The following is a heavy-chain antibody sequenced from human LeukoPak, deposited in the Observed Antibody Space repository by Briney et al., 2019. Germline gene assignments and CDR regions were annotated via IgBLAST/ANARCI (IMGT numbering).Heavy chain of an antibody. D-gene: IGHD3-10*01. CDR3: ASLHMVRGVLFDY. V-gene: IGHV1-2*02. CDR2: INPNSGGT. J-gene: IGHJ4*02. CDR1: GYTFTGYY. Sequence: GASVKVSCKASGYTFTGYYMHWVRQAPGQGLEWMGWINPNSGGTNYAQKFQGRVTMTRDTSISTAYMELSRLRSDDTAVYYCASLHMVRGVLFDYWGQGTLVTVSS.